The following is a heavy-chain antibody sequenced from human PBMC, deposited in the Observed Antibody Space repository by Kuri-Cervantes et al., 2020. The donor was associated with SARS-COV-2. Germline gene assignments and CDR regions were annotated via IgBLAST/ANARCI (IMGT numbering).Heavy chain of an antibody. CDR2: ISAYNGNT. CDR3: ARGVLSSSSWTYYYYYYMDV. Sequence: ASVKVSCKASGYTFTSYGISWVRQAPGQGLEWMGWISAYNGNTNYAQKLQGRVTITTDESTSTAYMELSSLRSEDTAVYYCARGVLSSSSWTYYYYYYMDVWDKGTTVTVSS. CDR1: GYTFTSYG. V-gene: IGHV1-18*01. J-gene: IGHJ6*03. D-gene: IGHD6-13*01.